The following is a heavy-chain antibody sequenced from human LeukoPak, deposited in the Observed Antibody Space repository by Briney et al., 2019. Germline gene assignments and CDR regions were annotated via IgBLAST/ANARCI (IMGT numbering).Heavy chain of an antibody. CDR2: IDSGGGNT. Sequence: GGSLRLSCAASGFTSSSFAMTWVRQAPGKGLEWVSSIDSGGGNTYYADSVKGRSTISRDNAKNTLYLQMSSLRAEDTAVYYCARVVSGYTDSWFDPWGQGTLVTVSS. CDR3: ARVVSGYTDSWFDP. J-gene: IGHJ5*02. V-gene: IGHV3-23*01. D-gene: IGHD3-22*01. CDR1: GFTSSSFA.